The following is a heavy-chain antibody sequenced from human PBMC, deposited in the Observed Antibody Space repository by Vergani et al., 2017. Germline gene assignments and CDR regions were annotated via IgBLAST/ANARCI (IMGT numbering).Heavy chain of an antibody. CDR2: ISWNSGSI. Sequence: EVQLVESGGGLVQPGRSLRLSCAASGFTFDDYAMHWVRQAPGKGLEWVSGISWNSGSIGYADSVKGRFTISRDNAKNSLYLQMNSLRAEDTALYYCARDSEIAARPDYWGQGTLVTVSS. V-gene: IGHV3-9*01. J-gene: IGHJ4*02. CDR3: ARDSEIAARPDY. CDR1: GFTFDDYA. D-gene: IGHD6-6*01.